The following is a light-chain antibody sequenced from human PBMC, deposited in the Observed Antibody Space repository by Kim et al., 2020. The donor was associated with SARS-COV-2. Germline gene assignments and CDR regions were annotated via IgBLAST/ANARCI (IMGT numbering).Light chain of an antibody. J-gene: IGLJ1*01. CDR2: DRN. CDR1: SLRGYY. Sequence: ALGQTLRITCQGDSLRGYYASWYQQKPGQAPVLVVYDRNNRPSGIPDRFSGSTSGNIASLTITGAQAEDEAEYFCNSRDSSGSPYVFGSGTKVTVL. CDR3: NSRDSSGSPYV. V-gene: IGLV3-19*01.